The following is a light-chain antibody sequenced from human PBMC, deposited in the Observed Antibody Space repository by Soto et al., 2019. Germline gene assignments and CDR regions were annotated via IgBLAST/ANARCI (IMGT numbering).Light chain of an antibody. Sequence: QSVLTQPPSVSEAPRQRVTISCSGSSSNIGNNAVNWYQQLPGKAPKLVIYYDDLLASGVSDRFSGSKSGTSASLAISGLQSEDEGDYYCAAWDDSLNGRVFGGGTNLTVL. CDR3: AAWDDSLNGRV. V-gene: IGLV1-36*01. CDR1: SSNIGNNA. CDR2: YDD. J-gene: IGLJ3*02.